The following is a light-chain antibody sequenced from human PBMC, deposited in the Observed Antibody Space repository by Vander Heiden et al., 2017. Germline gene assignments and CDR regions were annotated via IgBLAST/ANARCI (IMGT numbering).Light chain of an antibody. Sequence: QSVLTQPPSVSAAPGQKVTISCSGSSSNIGNNYVSWYQQLPGTAPKLLIYDKKKRPSGIPDRFSGSKSGTSATLGINGLQTGDEADYYCGTWDSSLSAGEVGLGGGTQLTV. CDR3: GTWDSSLSAGEVG. V-gene: IGLV1-51*01. J-gene: IGLJ2*01. CDR2: DKK. CDR1: SSNIGNNY.